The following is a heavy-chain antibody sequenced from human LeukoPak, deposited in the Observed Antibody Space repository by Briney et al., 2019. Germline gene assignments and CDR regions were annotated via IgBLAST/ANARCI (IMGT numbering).Heavy chain of an antibody. CDR3: ARRSASGDAFDI. V-gene: IGHV1-18*01. J-gene: IGHJ3*02. CDR2: ISAYNGNT. Sequence: ASVTVSCKASGYTFTSYGISWVRQAPGQGLEWMGWISAYNGNTNYAQKLQGRVTMTTDTSTSTAYMELRGLRSDDTAVYYCARRSASGDAFDIWGQGTMVTVSS. CDR1: GYTFTSYG.